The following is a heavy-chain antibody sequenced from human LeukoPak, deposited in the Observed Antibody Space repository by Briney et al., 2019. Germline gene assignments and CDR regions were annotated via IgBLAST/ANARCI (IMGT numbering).Heavy chain of an antibody. Sequence: PGGSLRLSCAASGFTFSSYAMSWVRQAPGKGLEWVSAISGSGGSTYYADSVKGRFTISRDNSKNTLYLQMNSLRAEDTAVYYCARARRGGTYYYYGMDVWGPGTTVTVSS. J-gene: IGHJ6*02. D-gene: IGHD3-16*01. CDR3: ARARRGGTYYYYGMDV. V-gene: IGHV3-23*01. CDR1: GFTFSSYA. CDR2: ISGSGGST.